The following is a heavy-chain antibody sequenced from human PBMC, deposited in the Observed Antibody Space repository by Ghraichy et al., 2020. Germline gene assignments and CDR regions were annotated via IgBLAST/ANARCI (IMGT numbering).Heavy chain of an antibody. Sequence: SETLSLTCTVSGGSISSYYWSWIRQPPGKGLEWIGYIYYSGSTNYNPSLKSRVTISVDTSKNQFSLKLSSVTAADTAVYYCARETYCSGGSCSPGESPIVDYWRQGTLVTVSS. CDR3: ARETYCSGGSCSPGESPIVDY. CDR1: GGSISSYY. D-gene: IGHD2-15*01. J-gene: IGHJ4*02. CDR2: IYYSGST. V-gene: IGHV4-59*01.